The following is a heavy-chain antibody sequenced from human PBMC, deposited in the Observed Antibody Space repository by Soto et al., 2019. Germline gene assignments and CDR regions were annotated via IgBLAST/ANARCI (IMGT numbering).Heavy chain of an antibody. CDR2: ISAYNGNT. V-gene: IGHV1-18*01. CDR3: ARRSDTAMVMAEYNYYYYGMDV. Sequence: GASVKVSCKASGYTFTSYGISWVRQAPGQGLEWMGWISAYNGNTNYAQKLQGRVTMTTDTSTSTAYMELRSLRSDDTAVYYCARRSDTAMVMAEYNYYYYGMDVCGQGTTVTVYS. CDR1: GYTFTSYG. J-gene: IGHJ6*02. D-gene: IGHD5-18*01.